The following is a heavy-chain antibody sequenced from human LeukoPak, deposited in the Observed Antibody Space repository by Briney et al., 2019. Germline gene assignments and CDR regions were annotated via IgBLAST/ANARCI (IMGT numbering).Heavy chain of an antibody. Sequence: PSETLSLTCTVSGYSISSGYYWGWIRQPPGKGLEWIGSIYHSGSTYYNPSLKRRVTISVDTSKNQISLKLSSVTAADTALYYCARVWTDSGSYYDDRGAFDYWGQGTLVTVSS. CDR1: GYSISSGYY. J-gene: IGHJ4*02. CDR2: IYHSGST. V-gene: IGHV4-38-2*02. D-gene: IGHD1-26*01. CDR3: ARVWTDSGSYYDDRGAFDY.